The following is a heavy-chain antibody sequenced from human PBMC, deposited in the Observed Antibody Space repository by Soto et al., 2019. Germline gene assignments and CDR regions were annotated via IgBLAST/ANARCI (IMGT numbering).Heavy chain of an antibody. V-gene: IGHV3-21*01. Sequence: EVQLVESGGGLVKPGESLRLSCAASGFTFSSCIINWVRQAPGKGLEWVSSISSSSSYIYYADSVKGRFTTSRDNAKNSLSLQMNRLRAEDTAVYYCARGRRIGGLSNGTHYFEYWGQGPLVTVSS. J-gene: IGHJ4*02. CDR1: GFTFSSCI. CDR2: ISSSSSYI. CDR3: ARGRRIGGLSNGTHYFEY. D-gene: IGHD3-16*01.